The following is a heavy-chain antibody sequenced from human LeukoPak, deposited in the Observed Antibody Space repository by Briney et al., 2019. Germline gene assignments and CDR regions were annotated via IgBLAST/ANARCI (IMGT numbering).Heavy chain of an antibody. Sequence: SQTLSPTCTVSGGSISSGDCYWSWIRQPPGKGLEWIGEINHSGSTNYNPSLKSRVTISVDTSKNQFSLKLSPVTAADTAVYYCARGDSSGYRYWGQGILVTVSS. D-gene: IGHD3-22*01. CDR3: ARGDSSGYRY. CDR2: INHSGST. J-gene: IGHJ4*02. CDR1: GGSISSGDCY. V-gene: IGHV4-30-4*01.